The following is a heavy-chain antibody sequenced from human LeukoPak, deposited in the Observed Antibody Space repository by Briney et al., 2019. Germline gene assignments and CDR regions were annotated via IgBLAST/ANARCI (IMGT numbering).Heavy chain of an antibody. V-gene: IGHV4-59*01. CDR1: GGSISSYY. Sequence: SETLSLTCTVSGGSISSYYWSWIRQPPGKGLEWIGYIYYSGSTNYNPSLKSRVTISVDTSKNQFSLKLSSVTAADTAVYCCARAYNWNYNDYFDYWGQGTLVTVSS. CDR2: IYYSGST. D-gene: IGHD1-7*01. J-gene: IGHJ4*02. CDR3: ARAYNWNYNDYFDY.